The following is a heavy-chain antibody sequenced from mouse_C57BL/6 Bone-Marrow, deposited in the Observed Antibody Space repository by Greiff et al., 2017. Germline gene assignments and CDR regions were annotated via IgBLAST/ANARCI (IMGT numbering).Heavy chain of an antibody. J-gene: IGHJ2*01. CDR2: IDPSDSYT. CDR3: ARRSDY. V-gene: IGHV1-59*01. Sequence: QVQLQQPGAELVRPGTSVKLSCKASGYTFTSYWMHWVKQRPGQGLEWIGVIDPSDSYTNYNQKFKGKATLTVDTSSSTAYMQLSSQTSEDSAVYYCARRSDYWGQGTTLTVSS. CDR1: GYTFTSYW.